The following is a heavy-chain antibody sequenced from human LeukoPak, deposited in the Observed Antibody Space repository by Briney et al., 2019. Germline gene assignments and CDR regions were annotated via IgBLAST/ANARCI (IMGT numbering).Heavy chain of an antibody. Sequence: ASVKVSCMTSRSTFTDYYMHWVRQAPGQGLEWMGRINPNSGGTNYAQNFQGRVTMTRDTSTTTAYMELSRLRSDDTAVYYCARGLPTASYYYMDVWGKGTTVTVSS. CDR1: RSTFTDYY. J-gene: IGHJ6*03. D-gene: IGHD2-2*01. CDR2: INPNSGGT. CDR3: ARGLPTASYYYMDV. V-gene: IGHV1-2*06.